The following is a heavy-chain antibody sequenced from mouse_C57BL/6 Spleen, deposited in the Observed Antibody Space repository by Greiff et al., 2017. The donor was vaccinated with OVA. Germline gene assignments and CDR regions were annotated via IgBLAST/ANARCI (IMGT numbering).Heavy chain of an antibody. CDR1: GFTFSNYW. CDR3: TGGVYSLDY. CDR2: IRLKSDNYAT. V-gene: IGHV6-3*01. D-gene: IGHD2-12*01. J-gene: IGHJ2*01. Sequence: EVKVVESGGGLVQPGGSMKLSCVASGFTFSNYWMNWVRQSPEKGLEWVAQIRLKSDNYATHYAESVKGRFTISRDDSKSSVYLQMNNLRAEDTGIYYCTGGVYSLDYWGQGTTLTVSS.